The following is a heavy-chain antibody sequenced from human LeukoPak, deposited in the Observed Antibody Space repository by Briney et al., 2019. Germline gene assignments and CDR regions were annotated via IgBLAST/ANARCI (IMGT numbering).Heavy chain of an antibody. D-gene: IGHD4-23*01. J-gene: IGHJ2*01. CDR2: IYYSGST. CDR1: GGSISSYY. Sequence: SETLSLTCTVSGGSISSYYWSWIRQPPGKGLEWIGYIYYSGSTNYNPSLKSRVTISVDTSKNQFSLQLSSVTAADTAVYYCARRVVTPAWYFDLWGRGTLVTVSS. V-gene: IGHV4-59*08. CDR3: ARRVVTPAWYFDL.